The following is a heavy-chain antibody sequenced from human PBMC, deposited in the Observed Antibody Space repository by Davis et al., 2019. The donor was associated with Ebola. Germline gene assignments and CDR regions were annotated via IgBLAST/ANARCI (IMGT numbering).Heavy chain of an antibody. CDR1: GFTFSSYG. CDR3: AKVKEGTTYYYYGMDV. Sequence: PGGSLRLSCAASGFTFSSYGMHWVRQAPGKGLEWVAVISYDGSNKYYADSVKGRFTISRDNSKNTLYLQMNSLRAEDTAVYYCAKVKEGTTYYYYGMDVWGQGTTVTVSS. V-gene: IGHV3-30*18. D-gene: IGHD4-17*01. CDR2: ISYDGSNK. J-gene: IGHJ6*02.